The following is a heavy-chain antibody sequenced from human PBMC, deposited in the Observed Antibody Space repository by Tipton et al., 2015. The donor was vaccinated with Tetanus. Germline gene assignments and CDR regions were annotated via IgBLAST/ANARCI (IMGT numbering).Heavy chain of an antibody. Sequence: SLRLSCTASGFTFKSYTLNWVRQAPGNGLEWVAAISGSRLTPYYADSVKGRFTISRDNSKNTLSLQLNSLRADDTAIYYCAKDHFRDAFDIWGQGTMVPVSS. CDR2: ISGSRLTP. D-gene: IGHD3-3*02. V-gene: IGHV3-23*01. J-gene: IGHJ3*02. CDR1: GFTFKSYT. CDR3: AKDHFRDAFDI.